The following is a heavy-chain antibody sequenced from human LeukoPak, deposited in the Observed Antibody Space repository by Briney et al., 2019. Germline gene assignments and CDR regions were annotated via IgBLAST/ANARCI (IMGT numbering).Heavy chain of an antibody. CDR2: INHSGST. D-gene: IGHD3-3*01. V-gene: IGHV4-34*01. Sequence: SETLSLTCAVYGGSFSGYYWSWIRQPPGKGLEWIGEINHSGSTNYNPSLKSRVTISVDTSKNQFSLRLSSVTAADTAIYYCARGHESIKTFGEVIKSRTRWFDPWGQGTLVTVSS. CDR1: GGSFSGYY. J-gene: IGHJ5*02. CDR3: ARGHESIKTFGEVIKSRTRWFDP.